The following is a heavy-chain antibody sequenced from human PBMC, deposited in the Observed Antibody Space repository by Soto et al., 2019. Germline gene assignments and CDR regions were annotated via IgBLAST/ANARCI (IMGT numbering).Heavy chain of an antibody. V-gene: IGHV4-4*07. CDR2: LQPGGVT. CDR3: VRDRGPYDAFDI. Sequence: PSETLSLTCTVSGISIRGNSWSWIRQSSGKGLEWLGCLQPGGVTDHNPSLGGRVTMSADTSRSQLSMKLRSVTAADTATYYCVRDRGPYDAFDIWGQGTKVTVSS. J-gene: IGHJ3*02. CDR1: GISIRGNS.